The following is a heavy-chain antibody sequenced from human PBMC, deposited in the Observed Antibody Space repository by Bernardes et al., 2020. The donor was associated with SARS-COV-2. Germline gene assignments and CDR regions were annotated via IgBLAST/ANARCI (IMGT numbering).Heavy chain of an antibody. Sequence: SETLSLTCAVYGGSFSGYYWSWIRQPPGKGLEWIGEINHSGSTNYNPSLKSRVTISVDTSKNQFSLKLSSVTAADTAVYYCARGSVYGDAFRGARWFDPWGQGTLVTVSS. V-gene: IGHV4-34*01. J-gene: IGHJ5*02. CDR1: GGSFSGYY. CDR3: ARGSVYGDAFRGARWFDP. CDR2: INHSGST. D-gene: IGHD4-17*01.